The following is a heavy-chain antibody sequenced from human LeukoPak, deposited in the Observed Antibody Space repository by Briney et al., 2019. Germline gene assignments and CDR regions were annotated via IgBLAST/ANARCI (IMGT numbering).Heavy chain of an antibody. Sequence: GASVKVSCKASGYTFTAFPMNWVRQAPGQGLEWMGWINTNTGNPTYAQGFTGRFVFSLDTSVSTAYLQISSLKAEDTAVYYCARDLGSSGWYFWFDPWGQGTLVTVSS. V-gene: IGHV7-4-1*02. CDR2: INTNTGNP. J-gene: IGHJ5*02. CDR1: GYTFTAFP. D-gene: IGHD6-19*01. CDR3: ARDLGSSGWYFWFDP.